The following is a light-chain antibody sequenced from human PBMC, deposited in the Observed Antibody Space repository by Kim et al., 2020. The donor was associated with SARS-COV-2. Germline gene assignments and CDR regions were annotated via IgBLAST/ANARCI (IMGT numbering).Light chain of an antibody. Sequence: DIQLTQSPSFLSASVGDRVSITCRASQGIGGSVAWYQQKPGQAPNLLIYETSLLDSGVPPRFSGSRSGTDFTLTISSLQPEDFATYPCQHLNRFPWTFGQRTKVDIK. CDR3: QHLNRFPWT. V-gene: IGKV1-9*01. CDR2: ETS. J-gene: IGKJ1*01. CDR1: QGIGGS.